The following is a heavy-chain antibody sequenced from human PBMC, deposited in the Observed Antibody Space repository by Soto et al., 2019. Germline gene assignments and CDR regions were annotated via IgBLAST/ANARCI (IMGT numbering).Heavy chain of an antibody. Sequence: QVQLVQSGAEVKEPGSSVKVSCKATGDLFNNYAFNWVRQAPGQGLEWMGRISPLFSTTNYAQKFQGRVTVGGEELTLFVYREVRNLRCEAPAMYYCAASSSVAAAGYFKFWGQGPLVTFPP. CDR2: ISPLFSTT. CDR1: GDLFNNYA. V-gene: IGHV1-69*01. CDR3: AASSSVAAAGYFKF. D-gene: IGHD6-13*01. J-gene: IGHJ4*02.